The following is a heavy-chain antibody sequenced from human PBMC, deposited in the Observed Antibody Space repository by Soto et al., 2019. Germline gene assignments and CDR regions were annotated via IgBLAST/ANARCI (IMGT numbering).Heavy chain of an antibody. CDR2: LYSGST. Sequence: QLQLQESGPGLVKPSETLSLTCAVTGASITRGGFHWGWIRKSPGQGLEWIGSLYSGSTYDNPSHKSRVTISADTSKNDFSLRLTSVTAADTAVYYCARRGSGHTFDYWGQGTLVTVSS. CDR1: GASITRGGFH. V-gene: IGHV4-39*02. D-gene: IGHD3-10*01. J-gene: IGHJ4*02. CDR3: ARRGSGHTFDY.